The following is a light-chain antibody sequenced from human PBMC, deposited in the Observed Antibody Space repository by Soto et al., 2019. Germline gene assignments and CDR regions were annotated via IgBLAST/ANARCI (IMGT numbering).Light chain of an antibody. CDR3: QQSYLSHPGT. CDR2: ATS. J-gene: IGKJ1*01. CDR1: QNINSY. Sequence: DIQMTQSPSSLSASVGDTVTITCRRSQNINSYLNWYQQKPGKAPKILNYATSALQSGVPSRFSGRRYGADFALTISSLQPEDFATYYCQQSYLSHPGTFGQGTKVDLK. V-gene: IGKV1-39*01.